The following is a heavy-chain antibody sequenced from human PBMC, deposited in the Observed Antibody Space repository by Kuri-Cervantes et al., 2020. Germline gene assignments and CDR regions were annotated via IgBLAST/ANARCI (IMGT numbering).Heavy chain of an antibody. D-gene: IGHD3-22*01. CDR2: INPNSGGT. CDR1: GYTFTGYY. Sequence: ASVKVSCKAPGYTFTGYYMHWVRQAPGQGLEWMGWINPNSGGTNYAQKFQGRVTMTRDTSISTAYMELSRLRSDDTAVYYCARDRLRTMSGPGYWGQGTLVTVSS. CDR3: ARDRLRTMSGPGY. V-gene: IGHV1-2*02. J-gene: IGHJ4*02.